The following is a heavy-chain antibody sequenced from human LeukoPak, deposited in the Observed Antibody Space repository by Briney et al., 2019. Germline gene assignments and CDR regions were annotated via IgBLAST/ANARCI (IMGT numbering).Heavy chain of an antibody. CDR2: IGGDSGGI. D-gene: IGHD2-8*01. J-gene: IGHJ4*01. CDR1: GFSFSDYA. Sequence: GGSLRLSCAASGFSFSDYAMTWVRQAPGKGLEWVSVIGGDSGGIQYADSVKGRFSISRDNSKNTLYLQMNSLRVEDTAVYYCAKNAPPTNTKTRLLDYWGQGTPVNV. CDR3: AKNAPPTNTKTRLLDY. V-gene: IGHV3-23*01.